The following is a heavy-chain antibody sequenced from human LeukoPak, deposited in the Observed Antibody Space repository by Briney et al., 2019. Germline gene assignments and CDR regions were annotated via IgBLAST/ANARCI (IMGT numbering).Heavy chain of an antibody. CDR1: GGSISSGGHS. D-gene: IGHD4-17*01. J-gene: IGHJ4*02. CDR2: IYYSGST. Sequence: SETLSLTCTVSGGSISSGGHSWSRIRQHSGTGLEWIGYIYYSGSTYYNPSLKSRVTISVATSKNQFSLKLSSVTAADTAVYYCARGTTVTTVLSNYFDYWGQGTLVTVSS. CDR3: ARGTTVTTVLSNYFDY. V-gene: IGHV4-31*03.